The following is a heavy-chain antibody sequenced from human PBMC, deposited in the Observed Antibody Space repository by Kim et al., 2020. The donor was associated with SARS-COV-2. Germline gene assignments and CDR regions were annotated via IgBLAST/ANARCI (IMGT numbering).Heavy chain of an antibody. Sequence: GGSLRLSCAASGFTFSSYWMSWVRQAPGKGLEWVANIKQDGSEKYYVDSVKGRFTISRDNAKNSLYLQMNSLRAEDTAVYYCARLGAIDYYYYYGMDVWGQGTTVTVSS. CDR2: IKQDGSEK. D-gene: IGHD1-26*01. CDR1: GFTFSSYW. CDR3: ARLGAIDYYYYYGMDV. J-gene: IGHJ6*02. V-gene: IGHV3-7*01.